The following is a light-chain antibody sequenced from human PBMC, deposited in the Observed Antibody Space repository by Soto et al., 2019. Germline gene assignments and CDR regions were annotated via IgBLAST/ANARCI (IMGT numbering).Light chain of an antibody. CDR1: TSDIGDYKY. CDR2: EVS. J-gene: IGLJ1*01. Sequence: QSALTQPASVSGSPGQSVTISCTATTSDIGDYKYVSWYQQHPGKAPKLVIYEVSNRPLGVSNRFSGSKSGNAASLTISGLQVEDEADYYCSSYATSSPYVFGAGTKVTVL. CDR3: SSYATSSPYV. V-gene: IGLV2-14*01.